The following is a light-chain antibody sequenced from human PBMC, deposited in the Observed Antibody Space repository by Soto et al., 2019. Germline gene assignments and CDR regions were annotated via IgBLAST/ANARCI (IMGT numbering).Light chain of an antibody. CDR3: AAWDDSLNGVV. J-gene: IGLJ3*02. CDR1: SSNVGRNA. V-gene: IGLV1-44*01. CDR2: SNN. Sequence: QSVLTQPPSASGTPGQRVTISCSGSSSNVGRNAVNWYQHLPGTAPKFLIYSNNQRPSGVPDRFSGSKSGTSASLAISGLQSEDEADYFCAAWDDSLNGVVFGGGTQLTVL.